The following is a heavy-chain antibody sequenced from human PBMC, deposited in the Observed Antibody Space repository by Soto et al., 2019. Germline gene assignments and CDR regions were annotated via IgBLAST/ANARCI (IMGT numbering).Heavy chain of an antibody. V-gene: IGHV5-51*01. Sequence: GESLKISCKGSGHSFTSYWIGWVRQMPGKGLEWMGIIYPGDSDTRYSPSFQGQVTISADKSISTAYLQWSSLKASDTAMYYCARHPSTVTTYYYYYGMDVWGQGTTGTVSS. D-gene: IGHD4-17*01. CDR3: ARHPSTVTTYYYYYGMDV. J-gene: IGHJ6*02. CDR2: IYPGDSDT. CDR1: GHSFTSYW.